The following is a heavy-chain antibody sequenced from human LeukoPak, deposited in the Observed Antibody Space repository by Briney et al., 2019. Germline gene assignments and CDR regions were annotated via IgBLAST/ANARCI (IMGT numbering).Heavy chain of an antibody. CDR3: ARDSSTYYDFWSGYYTAPYNWFDP. V-gene: IGHV1-18*01. D-gene: IGHD3-3*01. CDR2: ISAYNGNT. CDR1: GYTFTSYG. J-gene: IGHJ5*02. Sequence: ASVKVSCKASGYTFTSYGISWVRQAPGQGLEWMGWISAYNGNTNYAQKLQGRATMTTDTSTSTAYMELRSLRSDDTAVYYCARDSSTYYDFWSGYYTAPYNWFDPWGQGTLVTVSS.